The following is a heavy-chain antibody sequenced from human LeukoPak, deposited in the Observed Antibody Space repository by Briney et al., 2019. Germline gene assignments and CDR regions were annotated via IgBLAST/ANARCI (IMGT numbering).Heavy chain of an antibody. D-gene: IGHD6-19*01. CDR3: AKDLSSGWCDY. J-gene: IGHJ4*02. CDR2: ISYDGSNK. Sequence: GGSLRLSCAASGFTFSSYDMHWVRQAPGKGLEWVAVISYDGSNKYYADSVKGRFAISRDNSKNTLYLQMNSLRAGDTAVYYCAKDLSSGWCDYWGQGTLVTVSS. V-gene: IGHV3-30*18. CDR1: GFTFSSYD.